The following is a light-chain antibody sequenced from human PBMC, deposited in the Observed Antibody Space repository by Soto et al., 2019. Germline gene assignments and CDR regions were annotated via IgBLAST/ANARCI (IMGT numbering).Light chain of an antibody. V-gene: IGKV3-15*01. J-gene: IGKJ1*01. Sequence: EIVMTQSPATLSVSPGERDTLSCRASQSVSSKLDWYQHIPGQAPRLLMYGATTRATGIATRFSGIESGIAVILIFGSLQSEDSAVYYCLPYYGWLKTFGQGTKVEI. CDR2: GAT. CDR1: QSVSSK. CDR3: LPYYGWLKT.